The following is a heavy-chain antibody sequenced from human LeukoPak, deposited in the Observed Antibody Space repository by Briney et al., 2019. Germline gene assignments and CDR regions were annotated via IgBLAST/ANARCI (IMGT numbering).Heavy chain of an antibody. Sequence: GGSLRLSCAASGFTFDDYAMHWVRQAPGKGLEWVSGISWNSGSIGYADSVKGRFTISRDNAKNSLYLQMNSLRAEDTAVYYCASSMGYYDFWSGPGGFDYWGQGTLVTVSS. CDR2: ISWNSGSI. CDR1: GFTFDDYA. D-gene: IGHD3-3*01. J-gene: IGHJ4*02. CDR3: ASSMGYYDFWSGPGGFDY. V-gene: IGHV3-9*01.